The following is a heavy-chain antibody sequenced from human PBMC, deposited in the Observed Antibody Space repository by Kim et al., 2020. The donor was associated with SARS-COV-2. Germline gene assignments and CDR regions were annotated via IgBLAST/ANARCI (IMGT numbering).Heavy chain of an antibody. D-gene: IGHD3-10*01. CDR2: INAGNGNT. Sequence: ASVKVSCKASGYTFTSYAMHWVRQAPGQRLEWMGWINAGNGNTKYSQKFQGRVTITRDTSASTAYMELSSLRSEDTAVYYCARQLWFGEGVWFDPWGQGTLVTVSS. J-gene: IGHJ5*02. CDR1: GYTFTSYA. CDR3: ARQLWFGEGVWFDP. V-gene: IGHV1-3*01.